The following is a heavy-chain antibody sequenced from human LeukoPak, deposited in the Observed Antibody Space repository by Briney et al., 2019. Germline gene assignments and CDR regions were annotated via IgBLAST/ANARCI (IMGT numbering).Heavy chain of an antibody. Sequence: SGPTLVQPTQTLTLTCTFSVLSLTSTEVGVGWIRQPPGKAQEWLALIYWDDDKRYIPPLKSRLTITKDTSKNQVVLTMTNMDPVDTATYYCTHRAGGPSRPHFHSWGQGILVTVSS. CDR3: THRAGGPSRPHFHS. CDR2: IYWDDDK. J-gene: IGHJ4*02. CDR1: VLSLTSTEVG. V-gene: IGHV2-5*02. D-gene: IGHD3-10*01.